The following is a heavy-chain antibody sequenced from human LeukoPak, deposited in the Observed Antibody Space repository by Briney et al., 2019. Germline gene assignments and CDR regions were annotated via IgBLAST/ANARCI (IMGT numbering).Heavy chain of an antibody. CDR3: ARDYGDAYFDY. D-gene: IGHD4-17*01. V-gene: IGHV3-23*01. Sequence: GGSLRLSCAASGFTFSSYGMSWVRQAPGKGLEWVSAISGSGGSTYYADSVKGRFTISRDNAKNTLYLQMNSLRAEDTAVYYCARDYGDAYFDYWGQGTLVTVSS. CDR2: ISGSGGST. CDR1: GFTFSSYG. J-gene: IGHJ4*02.